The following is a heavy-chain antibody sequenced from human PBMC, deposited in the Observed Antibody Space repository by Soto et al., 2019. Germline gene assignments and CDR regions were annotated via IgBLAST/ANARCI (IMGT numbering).Heavy chain of an antibody. J-gene: IGHJ6*02. CDR1: GGTFSSYA. CDR2: IIPIFGTA. D-gene: IGHD2-2*03. Sequence: SVKVSCKASGGTFSSYAISWVRKAPGQGLEWMGGIIPIFGTANYAQKFQGRVTITADESTSTAYMELSSLRSEDTAVYYCASTTVDIVVVPAATTYYYYGMDVWGQGTTVTVSS. CDR3: ASTTVDIVVVPAATTYYYYGMDV. V-gene: IGHV1-69*13.